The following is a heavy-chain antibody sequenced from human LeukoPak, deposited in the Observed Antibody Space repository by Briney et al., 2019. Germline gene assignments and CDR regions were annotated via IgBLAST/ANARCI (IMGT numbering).Heavy chain of an antibody. J-gene: IGHJ4*02. Sequence: PWGSLRLSCAASGFTVSSNYMSWVRQAPGKGLEWVSVIYSGDSTYYADSVKGRFTISRDNSKNTLYLQMNSLRAEDTAVYYCARDSSGAGYYFDYWGQGTLVTVSS. CDR2: IYSGDST. V-gene: IGHV3-66*02. CDR1: GFTVSSNY. CDR3: ARDSSGAGYYFDY. D-gene: IGHD3-22*01.